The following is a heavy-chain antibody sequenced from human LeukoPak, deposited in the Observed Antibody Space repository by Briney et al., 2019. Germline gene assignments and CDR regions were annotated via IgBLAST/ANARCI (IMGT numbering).Heavy chain of an antibody. J-gene: IGHJ3*02. CDR3: AREVTGYYTVAFDI. CDR1: GYTFTSYD. Sequence: ASVKVSCKASGYTFTSYDINWVRQATGQGLEWMGWMNPNSGNTGYAQKFQGRVTMTRNTSISTAYMELSSPRSGDTAVYYCAREVTGYYTVAFDIWGQGTMVTVSS. CDR2: MNPNSGNT. D-gene: IGHD3-9*01. V-gene: IGHV1-8*01.